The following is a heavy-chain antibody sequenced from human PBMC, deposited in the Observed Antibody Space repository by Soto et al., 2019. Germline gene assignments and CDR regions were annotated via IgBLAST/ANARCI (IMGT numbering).Heavy chain of an antibody. CDR3: AHSIAPRLFDY. CDR1: GFSLSTSGLG. Sequence: QITLKESGPTLVKPTQTLTLTCTFSGFSLSTSGLGVGWIRQPPGKALEWHALIYWDDDKRYSPSLETRLTTTKDTPKTQVVLTMTNMDPVDTATYSCAHSIAPRLFDYWGQGTLVTVSS. V-gene: IGHV2-5*02. J-gene: IGHJ4*02. CDR2: IYWDDDK. D-gene: IGHD2-15*01.